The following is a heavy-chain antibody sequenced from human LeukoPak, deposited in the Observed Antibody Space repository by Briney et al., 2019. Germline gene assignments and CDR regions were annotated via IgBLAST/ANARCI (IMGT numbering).Heavy chain of an antibody. D-gene: IGHD6-19*01. V-gene: IGHV3-21*01. CDR3: ARGGYSSGWPIDY. CDR1: GFTFSSYS. J-gene: IGHJ4*02. CDR2: ISSSSSYI. Sequence: GGSLRLSCAASGFTFSSYSMNWVRQAPGKGLKWVSSISSSSSYIYYADSVRGRFTISRDNAKNSLYLQMNSLRAEDTAVYYCARGGYSSGWPIDYWGQGTLVTVSS.